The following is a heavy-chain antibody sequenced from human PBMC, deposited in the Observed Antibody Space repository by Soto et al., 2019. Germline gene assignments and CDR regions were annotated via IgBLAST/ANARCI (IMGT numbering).Heavy chain of an antibody. Sequence: QVQLVQSGAEVKKPGASVKVSCKASGYTFTSYGISWVRQAPGQGLEWMGWISAYNGNTNYAQKLQGRVTMTTDTSTSTAYMELRSMRSDDTAVYYCARDWPKIAVAGTLPSYYYYYGMDVWGQGTTVTVSS. D-gene: IGHD6-19*01. J-gene: IGHJ6*02. V-gene: IGHV1-18*01. CDR3: ARDWPKIAVAGTLPSYYYYYGMDV. CDR1: GYTFTSYG. CDR2: ISAYNGNT.